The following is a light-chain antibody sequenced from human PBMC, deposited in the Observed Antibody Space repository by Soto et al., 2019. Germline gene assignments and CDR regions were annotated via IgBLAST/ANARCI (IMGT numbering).Light chain of an antibody. V-gene: IGKV3-20*01. CDR2: GAS. J-gene: IGKJ4*01. CDR3: QQYST. CDR1: QSVSSNF. Sequence: NVLTQSPGTLSLSPWERATLSCRASQSVSSNFLAWYQQKPGQAPRLLIYGASSRATGIPDRFSGSGSGTDFTLTISRLEPEDFAVYYCQQYSTFGGGTKVDIK.